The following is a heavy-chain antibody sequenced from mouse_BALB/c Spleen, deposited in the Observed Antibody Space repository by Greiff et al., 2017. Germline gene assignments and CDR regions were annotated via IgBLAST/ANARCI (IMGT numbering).Heavy chain of an antibody. D-gene: IGHD1-1*01. J-gene: IGHJ1*01. CDR3: ARSVYYGSSHWYFDV. V-gene: IGHV14-1*02. CDR2: IDPENGNT. CDR1: GFNIKDYY. Sequence: EVKLMESGAELVRPGALVKLSCKASGFNIKDYYMHWVKQRPEQGLEWIGWIDPENGNTIYDPKFQGKASITADTSSNTAYLQLSSLTSEDTAVYYCARSVYYGSSHWYFDVWGAGTTVTVSS.